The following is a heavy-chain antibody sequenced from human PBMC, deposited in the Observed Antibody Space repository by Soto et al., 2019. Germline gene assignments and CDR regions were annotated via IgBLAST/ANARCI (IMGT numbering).Heavy chain of an antibody. V-gene: IGHV4-30-4*01. Sequence: QAQLQESGPGLVRPSQTLSLSCSVSGASVTSGDYYWNWIRQTPGTGLEWLGYMHDSGTTSYNPSLKSRVTISRDTSKDQFSLKLASVSGADTAVYFCARGGLYDLWSGLFDWGQGIRVTVSS. CDR1: GASVTSGDYY. CDR3: ARGGLYDLWSGLFD. D-gene: IGHD3-3*01. CDR2: MHDSGTT. J-gene: IGHJ4*02.